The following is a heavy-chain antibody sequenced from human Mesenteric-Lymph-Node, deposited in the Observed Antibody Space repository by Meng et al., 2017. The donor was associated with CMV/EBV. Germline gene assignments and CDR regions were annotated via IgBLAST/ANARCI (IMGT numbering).Heavy chain of an antibody. CDR1: GFTFAGFA. Sequence: GGSLRLSCAASGFTFAGFAMNWVRQAPGKGLEWVSSISESGGTTYYADSVKGRFTISRDNSKNTLYLQMNSLRAEDTAVYYCARRGMYTPRPDFDYWGQGTLVTVYS. J-gene: IGHJ4*02. V-gene: IGHV3-23*01. CDR3: ARRGMYTPRPDFDY. D-gene: IGHD1-1*01. CDR2: ISESGGTT.